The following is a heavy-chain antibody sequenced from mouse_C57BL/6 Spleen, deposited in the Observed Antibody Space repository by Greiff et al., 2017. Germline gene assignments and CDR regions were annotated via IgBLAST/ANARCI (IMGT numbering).Heavy chain of an antibody. J-gene: IGHJ2*01. D-gene: IGHD1-1*01. Sequence: QVQLQQSGAELARPGASVKLSCKASGYTFTSYGISWVKQRTGQGLEWIGEIYPRSGNHYYNEKFKGKATLTADKSSSTAYRELRSLTSEDSAVYFCARRYGSSGYFDYWGQGTTLTVSS. CDR3: ARRYGSSGYFDY. CDR2: IYPRSGNH. V-gene: IGHV1-81*01. CDR1: GYTFTSYG.